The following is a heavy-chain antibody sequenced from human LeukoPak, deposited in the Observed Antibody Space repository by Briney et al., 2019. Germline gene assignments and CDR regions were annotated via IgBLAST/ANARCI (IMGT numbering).Heavy chain of an antibody. CDR1: GFTFSSYG. V-gene: IGHV3-30*03. Sequence: GGSLRLSCAASGFTFSSYGMHWVRQVPGKGLEWVAVISYDGSNKYYADSVKGRFTISRDNSKNTAYLQMNSLKTEDTAMYYCASAVITGTGGYDDYWGQGTLVTVSS. CDR2: ISYDGSNK. D-gene: IGHD1-20*01. J-gene: IGHJ4*02. CDR3: ASAVITGTGGYDDY.